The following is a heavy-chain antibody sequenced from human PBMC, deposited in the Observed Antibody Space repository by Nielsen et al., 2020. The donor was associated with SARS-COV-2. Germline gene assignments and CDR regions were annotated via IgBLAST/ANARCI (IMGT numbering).Heavy chain of an antibody. Sequence: GESLKISCAASGFTFSDYYMSWIRQAPGKGLEWVSYISSSSSYTNYADSVKGRFTISRDNAKNSLYLQMNSLRAEDTAVYYCASGIAAAGTDAFDIWGQGTMVTVSS. CDR3: ASGIAAAGTDAFDI. CDR1: GFTFSDYY. V-gene: IGHV3-11*03. D-gene: IGHD6-13*01. J-gene: IGHJ3*02. CDR2: ISSSSSYT.